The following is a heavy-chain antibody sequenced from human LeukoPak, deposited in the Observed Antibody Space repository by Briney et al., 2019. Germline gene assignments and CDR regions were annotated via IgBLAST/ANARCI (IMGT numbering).Heavy chain of an antibody. CDR1: GGSMSSGVYP. V-gene: IGHV4-30-2*01. Sequence: PSETLSLTCSVSGGSMSSGVYPWSWIRRPPGKGLEWIGYIYHSGNIYYDPSLKSRVTISIDRSNNQFSLRLNSVTAADTAVYYCARAVGVIGNNQFDYWGQGTLVTVSS. CDR3: ARAVGVIGNNQFDY. D-gene: IGHD1-26*01. CDR2: IYHSGNI. J-gene: IGHJ4*02.